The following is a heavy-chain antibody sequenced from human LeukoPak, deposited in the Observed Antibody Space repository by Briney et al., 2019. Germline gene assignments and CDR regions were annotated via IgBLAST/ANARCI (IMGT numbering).Heavy chain of an antibody. CDR2: IYYSGNT. J-gene: IGHJ5*02. CDR3: AREEWFDP. CDR1: GSSINSSTYY. Sequence: PSESLSLTCTVSGSSINSSTYYWGWIRQPPGKGLEWIGGIYYSGNTYYNPSLKSRVTISVDTSKNQFSLKLSSVTAADTAVYYCAREEWFDPWGQGTLVTVSS. V-gene: IGHV4-39*02.